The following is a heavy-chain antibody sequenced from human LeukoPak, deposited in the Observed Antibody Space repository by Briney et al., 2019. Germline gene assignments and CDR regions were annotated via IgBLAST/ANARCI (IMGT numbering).Heavy chain of an antibody. V-gene: IGHV3-21*01. D-gene: IGHD6-13*01. CDR3: ARERIAAADYSFDY. CDR1: GFTFSSYS. CDR2: ISSSSSYI. J-gene: IGHJ4*02. Sequence: PGGSLRLSCAASGFTFSSYSMNWVRQAPGKGLEWVSSISSSSSYIYYADSVKGRFTISRDNAKNSLYLQMNSLRAEDTAVYYCARERIAAADYSFDYWGQGTLVTVSS.